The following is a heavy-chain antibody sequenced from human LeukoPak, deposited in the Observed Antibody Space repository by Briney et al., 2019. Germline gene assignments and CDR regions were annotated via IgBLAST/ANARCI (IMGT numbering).Heavy chain of an antibody. V-gene: IGHV4-59*01. CDR3: AREPGWGHNYYYMDV. D-gene: IGHD1-26*01. Sequence: PSETLSLTCTVSGGSINNYYWSWIRQPPGKGLEWIGYIYYSGSTNYNPSLKSRVIMSVDTSKNQFSLKLSSLTAADTAVYFCAREPGWGHNYYYMDVWGKGTTVAVSS. J-gene: IGHJ6*03. CDR2: IYYSGST. CDR1: GGSINNYY.